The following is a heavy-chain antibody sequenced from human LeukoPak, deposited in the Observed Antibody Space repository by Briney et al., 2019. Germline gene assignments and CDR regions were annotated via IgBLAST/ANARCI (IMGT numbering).Heavy chain of an antibody. J-gene: IGHJ4*02. CDR3: AKDRVGLAKIFDY. Sequence: QPGGSMLLSCAASGFTFSSYAMSCVRQAPGKGLEWVSAISGSGGSTYYADSVKGRFTISRDNSKNTLYLQMNSLRAEDTAVYYCAKDRVGLAKIFDYWGQGTLVTVSS. CDR1: GFTFSSYA. V-gene: IGHV3-23*01. CDR2: ISGSGGST. D-gene: IGHD3/OR15-3a*01.